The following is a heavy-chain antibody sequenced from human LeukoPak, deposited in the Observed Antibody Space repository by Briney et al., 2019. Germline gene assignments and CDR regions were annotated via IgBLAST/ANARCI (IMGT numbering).Heavy chain of an antibody. CDR2: ITDSGGDT. CDR1: GFTFSSYS. CDR3: AKGSSPSRPYYFDY. Sequence: GGSLRLSCAASGFTFSSYSMNWVRQAPGKGLEWVSAITDSGGDTYYADSVEGRFTISRDNSKNTLYLQMNSLRAEDTAVYYCAKGSSPSRPYYFDYWGQGTLVTVSS. D-gene: IGHD1-26*01. V-gene: IGHV3-23*01. J-gene: IGHJ4*02.